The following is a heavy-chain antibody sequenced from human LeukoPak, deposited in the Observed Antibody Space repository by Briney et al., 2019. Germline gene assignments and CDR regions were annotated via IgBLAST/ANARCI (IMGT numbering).Heavy chain of an antibody. D-gene: IGHD3-22*01. Sequence: SETLSLTCAVYGGSFSGYYWSWIRQPAGKGLEWIGRIYTSGSTNYNPSLKSRVTMSVDTSKNQFSLKLSSVTAADTAVYYCAREVQWYYYDSSGYDWFDPWGQGTLVTVSS. J-gene: IGHJ5*02. CDR2: IYTSGST. V-gene: IGHV4-4*07. CDR1: GGSFSGYY. CDR3: AREVQWYYYDSSGYDWFDP.